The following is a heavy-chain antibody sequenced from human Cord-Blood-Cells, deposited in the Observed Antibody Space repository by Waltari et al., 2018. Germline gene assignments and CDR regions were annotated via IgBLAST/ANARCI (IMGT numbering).Heavy chain of an antibody. CDR3: ARAIYTYYYDSSGYYYDAFDI. CDR2: INPNSGGT. D-gene: IGHD3-22*01. CDR1: GYTFTGYY. V-gene: IGHV1-2*02. J-gene: IGHJ3*02. Sequence: QVQLVQSGAEVKKPGASVKVSCKASGYTFTGYYMHWVRQAPGQGLEWIGWINPNSGGTNYAQKFQGRVTMTRDTSISTAYMELSRLRSDDTAVYYCARAIYTYYYDSSGYYYDAFDIWGQGTMVTVSS.